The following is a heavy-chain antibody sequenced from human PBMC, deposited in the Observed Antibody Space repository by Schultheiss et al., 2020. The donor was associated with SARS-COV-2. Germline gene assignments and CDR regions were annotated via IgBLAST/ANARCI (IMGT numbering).Heavy chain of an antibody. Sequence: GGSLRLSCAASGFTFSSYGMHWVRQAPGKGLEWVSAISGSGGSTYYADSVKGRFTISRDSSKNTVYLQMNYLRAEDTAVYYCARSRQTIVGAGYYFDYWGQGTLVTVSS. D-gene: IGHD1-26*01. V-gene: IGHV3-23*01. J-gene: IGHJ4*02. CDR1: GFTFSSYG. CDR2: ISGSGGST. CDR3: ARSRQTIVGAGYYFDY.